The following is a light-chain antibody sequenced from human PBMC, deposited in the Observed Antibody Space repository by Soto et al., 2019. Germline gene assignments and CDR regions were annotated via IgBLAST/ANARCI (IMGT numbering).Light chain of an antibody. J-gene: IGKJ4*01. CDR2: DAS. V-gene: IGKV3-20*01. Sequence: ETVLTQSPSTLSLSPGERASLSCRASQSISGRYLAWYQQQPGQAPRLLIYDASSRATGIPDRFSGSGSGTDFILTISSLEPEDFAVYYCQQYGSSPLTFGGGTKVEIK. CDR3: QQYGSSPLT. CDR1: QSISGRY.